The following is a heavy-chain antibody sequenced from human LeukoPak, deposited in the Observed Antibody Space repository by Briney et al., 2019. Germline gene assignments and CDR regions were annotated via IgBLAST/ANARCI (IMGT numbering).Heavy chain of an antibody. D-gene: IGHD3-22*01. V-gene: IGHV3-33*06. J-gene: IGHJ4*02. Sequence: GRSLTLSCAASGFTFSSNGMQWVRQAPGKGLEWVAVIWYDGSNKYYADSVKGRFTISRDNSKNTLYLQMNSLRAEDTAVYYCAKDADFGYDSSGPTPEYYFDYWGQGTLVTVSS. CDR1: GFTFSSNG. CDR2: IWYDGSNK. CDR3: AKDADFGYDSSGPTPEYYFDY.